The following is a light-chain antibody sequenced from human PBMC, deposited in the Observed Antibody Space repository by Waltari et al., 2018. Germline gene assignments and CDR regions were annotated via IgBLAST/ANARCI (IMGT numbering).Light chain of an antibody. Sequence: DVVMTQTPLSLSVTPGQPASISCKSSQSLLHSDGKTYLYWYLQKPGQSPQLLIYELSGRFSGVPHRFSGSGSGTDFTLIISGLQSEDFAVYYCQQYNNWPPWTFGQGTKVEIK. CDR3: QQYNNWPPWT. V-gene: IGKV2-29*02. J-gene: IGKJ1*01. CDR2: ELS. CDR1: QSLLHSDGKTY.